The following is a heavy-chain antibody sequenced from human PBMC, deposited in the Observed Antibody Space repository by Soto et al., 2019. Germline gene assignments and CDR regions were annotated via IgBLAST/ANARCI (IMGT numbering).Heavy chain of an antibody. Sequence: PSETLSLTCTISGGSISVYYWSWIRQSPRQGLEWIGYVYDNGRPYYSPSLKSRVTISADTPKNQISPKLPSATAADTAVYYCARGVGSSPPRYWGRGTLVTVSS. CDR1: GGSISVYY. CDR3: ARGVGSSPPRY. CDR2: VYDNGRP. J-gene: IGHJ4*02. V-gene: IGHV4-59*01. D-gene: IGHD3-9*01.